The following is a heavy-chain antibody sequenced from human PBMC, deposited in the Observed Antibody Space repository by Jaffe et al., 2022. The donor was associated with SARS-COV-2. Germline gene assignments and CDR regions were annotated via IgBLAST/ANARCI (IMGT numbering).Heavy chain of an antibody. J-gene: IGHJ6*02. CDR3: AREVRDYRHTVVNGNYYYGMDV. V-gene: IGHV3-30-3*01. CDR2: ISYDGSNK. Sequence: QVQLVESGGGVVQPGRSLRLSCAASGFTFSSYAMHWVRQAPGKGLEWVAVISYDGSNKYYADSVKGRFTISRDNSKNTLYLQMNSLRAEDTAVYYCAREVRDYRHTVVNGNYYYGMDVWGQGTTVTVSS. CDR1: GFTFSSYA. D-gene: IGHD2-15*01.